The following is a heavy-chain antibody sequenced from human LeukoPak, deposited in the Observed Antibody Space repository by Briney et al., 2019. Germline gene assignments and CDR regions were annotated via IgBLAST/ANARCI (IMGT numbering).Heavy chain of an antibody. CDR3: AKSTLLTNSGFDY. CDR1: GFTFSSYA. CDR2: ISGSGGST. D-gene: IGHD3-9*01. V-gene: IGHV3-23*01. J-gene: IGHJ4*02. Sequence: GGSLRLSCAASGFTFSSYAMSWVRQAPGKGLEWVSAISGSGGSTDYADSVKGRFTISRDNSKNTLYLQMNSLRAEDTAVYYCAKSTLLTNSGFDYWGQGTLVTVSS.